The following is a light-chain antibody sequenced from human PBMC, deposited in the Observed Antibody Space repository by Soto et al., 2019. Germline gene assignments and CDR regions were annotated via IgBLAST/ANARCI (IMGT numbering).Light chain of an antibody. CDR2: GAS. V-gene: IGKV3-20*01. J-gene: IGKJ4*01. CDR1: QTVNNNY. Sequence: ELVWTPSPCTLSLSPGERATLSCRASQTVNNNYLAWYQQIPGQAPRLLISGASGRATGTPDRFSGSASGTDFTLTISRLEPEDFAVYYCQQYGSSPLTSGGGTKVDIK. CDR3: QQYGSSPLT.